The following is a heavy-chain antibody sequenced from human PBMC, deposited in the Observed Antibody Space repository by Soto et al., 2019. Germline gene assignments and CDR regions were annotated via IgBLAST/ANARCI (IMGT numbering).Heavy chain of an antibody. Sequence: ASVKVSCKASGYTFTGYYMHWVRQAPGQGLEWMGWINPNSGGTNYAQKFQGRVTMTRDTSISTAYMELSRLRSDDTAVYYCARDRGDTYYYDGNWFDPWGQGTLVTVSS. CDR1: GYTFTGYY. D-gene: IGHD3-22*01. CDR2: INPNSGGT. V-gene: IGHV1-2*02. CDR3: ARDRGDTYYYDGNWFDP. J-gene: IGHJ5*02.